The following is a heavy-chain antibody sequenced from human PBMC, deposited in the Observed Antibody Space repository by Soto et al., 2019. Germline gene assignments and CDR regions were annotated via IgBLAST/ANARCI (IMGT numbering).Heavy chain of an antibody. V-gene: IGHV4-30-4*01. CDR3: ARAYYDFWSGLSWFDT. CDR2: IYYSGCT. CDR1: GGSISSGDYY. Sequence: PSETLSLTCTVSGGSISSGDYYWSWIRQPPGKGLEWIGYIYYSGCTYYNPSLKSRVTISVDTSKNKFSLKLSSVTAADTAVYYCARAYYDFWSGLSWFDTWGPGTLVTVSS. D-gene: IGHD3-3*01. J-gene: IGHJ5*02.